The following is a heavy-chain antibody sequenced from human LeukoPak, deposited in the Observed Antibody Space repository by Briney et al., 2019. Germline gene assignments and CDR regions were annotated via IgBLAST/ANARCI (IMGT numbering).Heavy chain of an antibody. CDR2: IYYSGST. CDR1: GGSICSYY. J-gene: IGHJ3*02. D-gene: IGHD3-16*01. Sequence: PSETLSLTCTVSGGSICSYYWSWIRQPPGKGLEWIGYIYYSGSTNYNPSLKSRVTISVDTSKNQFSLKLSSVTAADTAVYYCARGSNVFAFDIWGQGTMVTVSS. CDR3: ARGSNVFAFDI. V-gene: IGHV4-59*01.